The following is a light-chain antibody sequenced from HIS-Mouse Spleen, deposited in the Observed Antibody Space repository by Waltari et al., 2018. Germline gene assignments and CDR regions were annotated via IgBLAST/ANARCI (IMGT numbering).Light chain of an antibody. CDR2: EGS. J-gene: IGLJ2*01. CDR1: RRDVGSYNL. CDR3: CSYAGSSTFVV. Sequence: QSALTQPDSVSGSPGQSITISCTGTRRDVGSYNLVSWYQQHPGKPPKLMIYEGSKRPSGVSNRFSGSKSGNTASLTISGLQAEDEADYYCCSYAGSSTFVVFGGGTKLTVL. V-gene: IGLV2-23*03.